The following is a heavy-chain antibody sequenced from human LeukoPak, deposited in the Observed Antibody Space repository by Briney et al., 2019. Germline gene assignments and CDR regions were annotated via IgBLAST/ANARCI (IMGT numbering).Heavy chain of an antibody. CDR3: ARGGVVVTATQGNGKICDY. V-gene: IGHV1-2*02. J-gene: IGHJ4*02. CDR2: INPNSGGT. Sequence: ASVTVSCKASGYTFTGYYMHWVRQAPRQGLERMGLINPNSGGTNYEQKFQGRVTMTRDTSISTVYMELSSLRSDDTAVYYCARGGVVVTATQGNGKICDYWGQGTLVTVSS. CDR1: GYTFTGYY. D-gene: IGHD2-15*01.